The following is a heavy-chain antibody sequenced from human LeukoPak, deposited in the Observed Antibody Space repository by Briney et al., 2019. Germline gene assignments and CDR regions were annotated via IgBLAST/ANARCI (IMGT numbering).Heavy chain of an antibody. D-gene: IGHD3-3*01. J-gene: IGHJ6*03. CDR3: ARFLEWSEEPYYYYYYMDV. CDR1: RFTFSSYA. V-gene: IGHV3-23*01. Sequence: GGSLRLSCAASRFTFSSYAMSWVRQAPGKGLEWVSAISGSGGSTYYADSVKGRFTISRDNSKNTLYLQMNSLRAEDTAVYYCARFLEWSEEPYYYYYYMDVWGKGTTVTVSS. CDR2: ISGSGGST.